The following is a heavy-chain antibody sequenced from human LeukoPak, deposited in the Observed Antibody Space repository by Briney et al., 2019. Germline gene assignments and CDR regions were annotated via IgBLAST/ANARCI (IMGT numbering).Heavy chain of an antibody. CDR1: GFTFSSYV. CDR2: ISYDGSNK. Sequence: GGSLRLSCAASGFTFSSYVMHWVRQAPGKGLEWVAVISYDGSNKYYADSVKGRFTISRDNSQNTLSLQMNSLKAEDTAVYYCSKKGQNDDYGKPDWGQGTLVTVSS. V-gene: IGHV3-30-3*02. CDR3: SKKGQNDDYGKPD. J-gene: IGHJ4*02. D-gene: IGHD4-17*01.